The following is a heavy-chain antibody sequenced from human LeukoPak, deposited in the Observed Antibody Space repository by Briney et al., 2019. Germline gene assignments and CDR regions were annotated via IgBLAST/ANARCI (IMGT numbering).Heavy chain of an antibody. V-gene: IGHV4-59*01. CDR1: GGSISSYY. D-gene: IGHD5-24*01. CDR3: AGSDGFPFDY. Sequence: SETLSITCTVSGGSISSYYWSWIRQPPGKGLEWIGYIYYSGSTNYNPSLKSRVTISVDTSKNQFSLKLSSVAAADTAVYYCAGSDGFPFDYWGQGTLVTVSS. J-gene: IGHJ4*02. CDR2: IYYSGST.